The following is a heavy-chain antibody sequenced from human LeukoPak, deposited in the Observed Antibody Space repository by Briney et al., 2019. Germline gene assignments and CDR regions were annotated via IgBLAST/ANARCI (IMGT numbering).Heavy chain of an antibody. D-gene: IGHD4-11*01. Sequence: GGSLRLSCVASGFTFSSRDWMTWARQAPGKGLEWVANIKQDGSEKNYVDSVKGRFTISRDNAKNSVDLQMNSLRVEDTAIYYCAKEMAVIGLPCFDFWGQGTLVTVSS. CDR3: AKEMAVIGLPCFDF. V-gene: IGHV3-7*03. CDR1: GFTFSSRDW. CDR2: IKQDGSEK. J-gene: IGHJ4*02.